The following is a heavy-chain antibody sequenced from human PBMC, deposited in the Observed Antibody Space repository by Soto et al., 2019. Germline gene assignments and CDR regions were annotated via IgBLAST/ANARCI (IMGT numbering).Heavy chain of an antibody. CDR2: INKNGGEK. CDR3: VKVSGYCTGGSCFFYFDY. CDR1: GFTFSSYS. J-gene: IGHJ4*02. V-gene: IGHV3-7*01. Sequence: GGSLRLSCAASGFTFSSYSRSWVRQAPGKGLEWVANINKNGGEKYYVDSVKGRFTISRDNATNSLYLKMTSLSPEDSAVYYCVKVSGYCTGGSCFFYFDYWGQGTPLTVSS. D-gene: IGHD2-15*01.